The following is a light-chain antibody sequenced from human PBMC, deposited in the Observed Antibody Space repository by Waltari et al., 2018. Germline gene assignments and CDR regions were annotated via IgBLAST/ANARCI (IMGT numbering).Light chain of an antibody. Sequence: QSVLTQPPSVSGAPGQRVTISCTGRSSNIGAGYDVHWYQQLPGTAPKLLIYANTNRPSGVPDRFSGSKSGTSASLAITGLQAEDEADYYCQSHDSSHYVFGTGTKVTVL. CDR1: SSNIGAGYD. V-gene: IGLV1-40*01. CDR2: ANT. J-gene: IGLJ1*01. CDR3: QSHDSSHYV.